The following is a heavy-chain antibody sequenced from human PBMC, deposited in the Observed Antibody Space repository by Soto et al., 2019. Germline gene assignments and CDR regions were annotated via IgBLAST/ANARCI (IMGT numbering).Heavy chain of an antibody. Sequence: ASVKVSCKASGYTFTSYGIIWVRQAPGQGLEWMGWISAYNGNTNYAQKLQGRVTMTTDTSTSTAYMELRSLRSDDTAVYYCARDPYSLFITIFGVVIPRSKYGMDVWGQGTTVTVSS. V-gene: IGHV1-18*01. J-gene: IGHJ6*02. CDR2: ISAYNGNT. CDR3: ARDPYSLFITIFGVVIPRSKYGMDV. D-gene: IGHD3-3*01. CDR1: GYTFTSYG.